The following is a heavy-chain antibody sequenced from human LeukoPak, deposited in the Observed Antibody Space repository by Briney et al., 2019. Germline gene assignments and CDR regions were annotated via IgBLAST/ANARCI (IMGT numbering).Heavy chain of an antibody. J-gene: IGHJ4*02. D-gene: IGHD2-21*02. CDR1: GGSISSLY. V-gene: IGHV4-59*01. CDR2: IYYSGST. Sequence: PSETLSLTCTVSGGSISSLYWSWIRQPPGKGLEWIGYIYYSGSTNYNPSLKSRVTISVDTSKNQFSLKLSSVTAADTAVYYCARGSSYCGGDCYTFPFDYWGQGTLVTVSS. CDR3: ARGSSYCGGDCYTFPFDY.